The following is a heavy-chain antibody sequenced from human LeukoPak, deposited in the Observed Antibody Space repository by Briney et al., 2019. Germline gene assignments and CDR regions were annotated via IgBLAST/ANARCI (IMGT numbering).Heavy chain of an antibody. CDR2: IDESGAGT. CDR1: GFTINSFA. V-gene: IGHV3-23*01. J-gene: IGHJ4*02. CDR3: ANTHDYGDY. Sequence: GVSLRLSCAASGFTINSFAMSWVRQAPGKGLEWVSGIDESGAGTFYADSVKGRFTISRDNSKNTLFLQMNSLRVEDTAVYYCANTHDYGDYWGQGTLVTVSS.